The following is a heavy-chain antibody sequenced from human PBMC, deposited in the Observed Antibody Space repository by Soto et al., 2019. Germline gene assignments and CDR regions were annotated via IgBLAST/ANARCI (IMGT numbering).Heavy chain of an antibody. J-gene: IGHJ4*02. CDR1: GGTYRNYA. D-gene: IGHD3-22*01. CDR3: AGDEGDDSSGYYDVNY. Sequence: SVKVSCKASGGTYRNYAVNWVRQAPGQGLEWMGGIIPISGTTNYAQKFQGRVTITADESTSTAYMELRRLRSEDTAVYFCAGDEGDDSSGYYDVNYWGQGTLVTVSS. CDR2: IIPISGTT. V-gene: IGHV1-69*13.